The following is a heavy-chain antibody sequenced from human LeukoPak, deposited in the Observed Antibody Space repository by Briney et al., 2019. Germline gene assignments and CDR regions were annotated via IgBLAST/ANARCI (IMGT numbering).Heavy chain of an antibody. J-gene: IGHJ6*03. CDR3: ARAGGYDFWSGYYRPYYMDV. CDR1: GGSISSYY. Sequence: SETLSLTCTVSGGSISSYYWSWIRQPPGKGLEWIGYIYYSGSTNYNPSLKSRVTISVDTSKNQFSLKLSSVTAADTAVYYCARAGGYDFWSGYYRPYYMDVWGKGTTVTVSS. CDR2: IYYSGST. V-gene: IGHV4-59*01. D-gene: IGHD3-3*01.